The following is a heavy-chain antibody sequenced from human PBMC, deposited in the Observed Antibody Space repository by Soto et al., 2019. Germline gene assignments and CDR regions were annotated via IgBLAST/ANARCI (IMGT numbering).Heavy chain of an antibody. Sequence: SETLSLTCAVSGYSISSGNYWGWVRQPPGKGLEWIGTIYFTGNTYYTPSLKSRLTMSIDTSKNEFSLRLNSVTAADTAVYYCAGQTFTIAAASYGRSNWFDPWGPGTLVTVSS. CDR2: IYFTGNT. J-gene: IGHJ5*02. V-gene: IGHV4-38-2*01. CDR1: GYSISSGNY. CDR3: AGQTFTIAAASYGRSNWFDP. D-gene: IGHD6-25*01.